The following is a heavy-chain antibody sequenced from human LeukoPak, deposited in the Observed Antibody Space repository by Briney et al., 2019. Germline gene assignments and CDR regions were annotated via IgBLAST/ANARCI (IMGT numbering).Heavy chain of an antibody. CDR2: ISGRSSTI. Sequence: GGSLRLSCAASAFTFSDYSMNWVRQAPGKGLEWGSYISGRSSTIYYADSVKGRFTISRDNAKNLMYLQMNSLRAEDTAVYYCARDRIKSGSYYFDYWGQGTLVTVSS. V-gene: IGHV3-48*01. CDR1: AFTFSDYS. D-gene: IGHD1-26*01. J-gene: IGHJ4*02. CDR3: ARDRIKSGSYYFDY.